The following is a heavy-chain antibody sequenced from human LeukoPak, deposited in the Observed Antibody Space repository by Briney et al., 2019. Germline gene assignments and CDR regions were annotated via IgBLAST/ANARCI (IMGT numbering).Heavy chain of an antibody. CDR3: AGPGDYFDY. V-gene: IGHV3-66*01. Sequence: GGSLRLSCAASGFTVSSNYMGWVRQVPGKGLEWVSLIYSGGSTFYADSVKGRFTISRDSSKNTLYLQMNSLRAEDTAVYYCAGPGDYFDYWGQGTLVTVSS. CDR2: IYSGGST. CDR1: GFTVSSNY. J-gene: IGHJ4*02.